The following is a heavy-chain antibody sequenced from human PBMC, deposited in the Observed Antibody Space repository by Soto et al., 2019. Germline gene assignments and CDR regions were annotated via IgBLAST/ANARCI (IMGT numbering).Heavy chain of an antibody. CDR1: GGSFSGYY. D-gene: IGHD6-13*01. CDR2: INHSGST. Sequence: SETLSLTCAVYGGSFSGYYWSWIRQPPGKGLEWIGEINHSGSTNYNPSLKSRVTISVDTSKNQFSLKLSSVTAADTAVYYCARSAPRFIGAAGTHWGQGTLVTVSS. CDR3: ARSAPRFIGAAGTH. J-gene: IGHJ4*02. V-gene: IGHV4-34*01.